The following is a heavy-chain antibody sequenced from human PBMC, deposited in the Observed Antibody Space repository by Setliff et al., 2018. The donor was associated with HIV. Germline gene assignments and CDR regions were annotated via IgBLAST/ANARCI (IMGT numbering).Heavy chain of an antibody. J-gene: IGHJ4*02. CDR1: GFTFNSYG. Sequence: GGSLRLSCAASGFTFNSYGIHWVRQAPGKGLEWVALIWYDASKKEYSDSVKGRFNISRDNAKNTLYLQMNSLRAEDTAVYYCTRGGSSFLGYWGQGTLVTVSS. CDR3: TRGGSSFLGY. V-gene: IGHV3-33*01. CDR2: IWYDASKK. D-gene: IGHD6-6*01.